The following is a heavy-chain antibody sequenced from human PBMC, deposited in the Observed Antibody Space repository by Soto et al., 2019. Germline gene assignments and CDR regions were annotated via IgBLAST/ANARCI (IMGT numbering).Heavy chain of an antibody. CDR1: GFTFSSHW. D-gene: IGHD2-15*01. V-gene: IGHV3-74*01. CDR3: AREYRSGSSCDYYFDY. J-gene: IGHJ4*02. CDR2: INTDGSTT. Sequence: EVQLVESGGGLVQPGGSLRLSCAASGFTFSSHWMHWVRQAPGKGLVWVSRINTDGSTTNYADSVTGRFTISKDNAKNTLDLQMNSLSAADTAMYYCAREYRSGSSCDYYFDYWGQGTLVTVSS.